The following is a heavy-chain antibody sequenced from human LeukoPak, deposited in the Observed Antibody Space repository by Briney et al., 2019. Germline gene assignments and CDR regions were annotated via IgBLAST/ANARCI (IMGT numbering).Heavy chain of an antibody. J-gene: IGHJ4*02. CDR3: SGRGLIGGGGSYFDY. D-gene: IGHD3-10*01. CDR1: GGTFSSYA. V-gene: IGHV1-69*04. CDR2: IIPILDIT. Sequence: ASVKVSCKASGGTFSSYAISWVRQAPGQGLEWMGRIIPILDITNYAQKFQGRVTITADKSTSTAYLELSSLKYDDTAVYYCSGRGLIGGGGSYFDYWGQGTLVTVSS.